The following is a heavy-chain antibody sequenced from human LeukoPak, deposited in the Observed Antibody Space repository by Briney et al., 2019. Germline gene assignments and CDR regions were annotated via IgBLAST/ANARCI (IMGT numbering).Heavy chain of an antibody. D-gene: IGHD3-10*01. V-gene: IGHV4-30-2*01. J-gene: IGHJ5*02. Sequence: PSQTLSLTCAVSGGSISSGGYSWSWIRQPPGKGLEWIGYIYHSGSTYYNPSLKSRVTISVDRSKNQFSLKLSSVTAADTAVYYCARALVRGAPRVWFDPWGQGTLVTVPS. CDR1: GGSISSGGYS. CDR3: ARALVRGAPRVWFDP. CDR2: IYHSGST.